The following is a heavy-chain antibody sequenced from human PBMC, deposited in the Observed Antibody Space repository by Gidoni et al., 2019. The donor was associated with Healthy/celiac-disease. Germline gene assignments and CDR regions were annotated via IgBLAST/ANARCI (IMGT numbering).Heavy chain of an antibody. CDR2: ISYDGSNK. J-gene: IGHJ3*02. CDR1: GFTFSSYA. Sequence: QVQLVASGGGVVQPGRSLRLSCAASGFTFSSYAMHWVRQAPGKGLEWVAVISYDGSNKYYADSVKGRFTISRDNSKNTLYLQMNSLRAEDTAVYYCANIHTVVTHHDAFDIWGQGTMVTVSS. V-gene: IGHV3-30*04. CDR3: ANIHTVVTHHDAFDI. D-gene: IGHD2-15*01.